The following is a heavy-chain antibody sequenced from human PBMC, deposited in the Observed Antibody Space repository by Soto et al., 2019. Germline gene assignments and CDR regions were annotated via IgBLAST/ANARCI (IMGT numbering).Heavy chain of an antibody. CDR2: INPNSGGT. CDR1: GYTFTGYY. CDR3: ARDRKLAGAARFLNWFDP. V-gene: IGHV1-2*02. J-gene: IGHJ5*02. D-gene: IGHD6-6*01. Sequence: GASVKVSCKASGYTFTGYYMHWVRQAPGQGLEWMGWINPNSGGTNYAQKFQGRVTMTRDTSISTAYMELSRLRSDDTAVYYCARDRKLAGAARFLNWFDPWGQGTLVTVSS.